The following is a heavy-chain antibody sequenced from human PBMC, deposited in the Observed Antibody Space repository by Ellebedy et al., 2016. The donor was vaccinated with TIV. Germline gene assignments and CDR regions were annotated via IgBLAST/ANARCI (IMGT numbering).Heavy chain of an antibody. D-gene: IGHD1-26*01. CDR3: AREVGGGQGDMDV. CDR2: IWSDGSLE. J-gene: IGHJ6*02. CDR1: GFTFTNYH. Sequence: GESLKISCAASGFTFTNYHMHWVRQAPGKGLEWVALIWSDGSLEYYADSVKGRFTLSRDSSENTVSLHINSLRADDTAVYYCAREVGGGQGDMDVWGQGTTVTVSS. V-gene: IGHV3-33*01.